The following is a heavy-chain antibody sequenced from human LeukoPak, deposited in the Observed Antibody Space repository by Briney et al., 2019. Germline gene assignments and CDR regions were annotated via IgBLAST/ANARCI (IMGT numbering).Heavy chain of an antibody. V-gene: IGHV3-74*01. CDR2: VNSDGGAT. J-gene: IGHJ4*02. CDR1: GFIFTKYW. D-gene: IGHD3-10*01. CDR3: AKWGMVWGVNFDY. Sequence: GGSLRLSCAASGFIFTKYWMHWVRQAPGKGLVWVSHVNSDGGATSYADSVKGRFTISRDNSKNTLYLQMNSLRAEDAAVYYCAKWGMVWGVNFDYWGQGTLVTVSS.